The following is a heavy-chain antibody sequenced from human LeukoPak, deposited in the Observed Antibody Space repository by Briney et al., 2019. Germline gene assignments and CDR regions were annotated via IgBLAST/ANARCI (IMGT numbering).Heavy chain of an antibody. D-gene: IGHD3-22*01. V-gene: IGHV4-39*01. CDR1: GGSISSSSYY. CDR2: IYYSGST. CDR3: AGEGYYDSSGYYDLPSYYYYGMDV. Sequence: SETLSLTCTVSGGSISSSSYYWGWIRQPPGKGLEWIGSIYYSGSTYYNPSLKSRVTISVDTSKNQFSLKLSSVTAADTAVYYCAGEGYYDSSGYYDLPSYYYYGMDVWGQGTTVTVSS. J-gene: IGHJ6*02.